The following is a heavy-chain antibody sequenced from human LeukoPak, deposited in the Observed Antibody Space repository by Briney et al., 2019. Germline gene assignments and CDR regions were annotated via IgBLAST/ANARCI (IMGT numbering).Heavy chain of an antibody. CDR1: GVSVYNNH. D-gene: IGHD4-11*01. CDR3: ARENDYHFDY. V-gene: IGHV3-66*01. Sequence: PGGSLRLSCAAFGVSVYNNHISWVRQAPGKGLERVSVIKSGGGGIYYADSVKGRFTISRDSSKSSVYLQLNSLRAEDKAVYYCARENDYHFDYGGQGTLVTVSS. J-gene: IGHJ4*02. CDR2: IKSGGGGI.